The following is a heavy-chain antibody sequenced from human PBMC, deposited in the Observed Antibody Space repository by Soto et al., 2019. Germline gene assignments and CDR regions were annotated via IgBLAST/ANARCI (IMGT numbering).Heavy chain of an antibody. J-gene: IGHJ4*02. CDR1: GFTFSSYG. CDR2: ISYDGSNK. D-gene: IGHD3-3*01. CDR3: AREFTIFGAIPRRYFDY. Sequence: GGSLRLSCAASGFTFSSYGMHWVRQAPGKGLEWVAVISYDGSNKYYADSVKGRFTISRDNSKNTLYLQMNSLRAEDTAVYYCAREFTIFGAIPRRYFDYWRQGTLVTVSS. V-gene: IGHV3-30*03.